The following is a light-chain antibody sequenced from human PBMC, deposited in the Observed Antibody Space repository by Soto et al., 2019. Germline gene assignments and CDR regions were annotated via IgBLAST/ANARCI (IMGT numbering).Light chain of an antibody. CDR2: WAS. J-gene: IGKJ2*01. Sequence: DIVMTQSPDSLAVSLGERATINCKSSQNVLYSSNNKNQLAWYQQKPGQPPKLLIYWASTRESGVPDRFSGSGSGTDFILTISSLQAEDVAVYYCHQYDNRPFTFGQGTKLEIK. CDR1: QNVLYSSNNKNQ. CDR3: HQYDNRPFT. V-gene: IGKV4-1*01.